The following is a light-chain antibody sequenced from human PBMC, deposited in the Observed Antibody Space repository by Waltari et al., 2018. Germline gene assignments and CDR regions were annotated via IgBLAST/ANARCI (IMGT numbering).Light chain of an antibody. J-gene: IGLJ3*02. V-gene: IGLV1-40*01. Sequence: QSVLTQPPSVSGAPGQRVTISCTGSGSNIGAGYDVHWYHQVPRAAPKLLIYGSSSRPLGVPDRFFGSTSGTSASLAITGLQAEDEAVYYCQSYDTTLSVVFGGGTKLTVL. CDR2: GSS. CDR3: QSYDTTLSVV. CDR1: GSNIGAGYD.